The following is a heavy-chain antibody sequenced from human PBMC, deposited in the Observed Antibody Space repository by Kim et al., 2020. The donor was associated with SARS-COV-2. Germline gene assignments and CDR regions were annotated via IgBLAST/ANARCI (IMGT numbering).Heavy chain of an antibody. CDR2: IYYSGST. CDR3: ARLWGSGSYSPYYFDS. Sequence: SETLSLTCTVTGGSISSSRYYWGWIRQPPGKGLEWIGSIYYSGSTYYNPSLKSRVTIFVDTSKNQFSLKLSSVTAADTAVYYCARLWGSGSYSPYYFDSWGPGTLVTVSS. CDR1: GGSISSSRYY. D-gene: IGHD3-10*01. V-gene: IGHV4-39*01. J-gene: IGHJ4*02.